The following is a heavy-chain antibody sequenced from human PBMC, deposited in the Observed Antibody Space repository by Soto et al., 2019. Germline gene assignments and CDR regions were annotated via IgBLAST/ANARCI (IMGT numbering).Heavy chain of an antibody. J-gene: IGHJ6*02. Sequence: SETLSLTCTVSGGSISSGGYYWSWIRQHPGKGLEWIGYIYYSGSTYYNPSLKSRVTISVDTSKNQFSLKLSSVTAADTAVYYCARDPVGRHYYHGMDVWGQGTTVTV. CDR2: IYYSGST. CDR3: ARDPVGRHYYHGMDV. V-gene: IGHV4-31*03. CDR1: GGSISSGGYY.